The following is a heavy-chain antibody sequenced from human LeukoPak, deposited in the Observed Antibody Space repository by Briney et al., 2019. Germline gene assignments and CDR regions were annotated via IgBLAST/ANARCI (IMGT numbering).Heavy chain of an antibody. J-gene: IGHJ3*02. Sequence: TSETLSLTCTVSGGSISSSSYYWGWIRQPPGKGLEWIGSIYYSGSTYYNPSLKSRVTISVDTSKNQFSLKLSSVTAADTAVYYCARRRLYYYGSGSSHAFDIWGQGTMVTVSS. CDR3: ARRRLYYYGSGSSHAFDI. CDR2: IYYSGST. CDR1: GGSISSSSYY. D-gene: IGHD3-10*01. V-gene: IGHV4-39*07.